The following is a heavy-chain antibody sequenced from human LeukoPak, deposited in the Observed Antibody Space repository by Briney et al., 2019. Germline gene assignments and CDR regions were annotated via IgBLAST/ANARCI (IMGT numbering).Heavy chain of an antibody. CDR3: AKELGVYDILTDPFDY. CDR1: GFTFSSYA. D-gene: IGHD3-9*01. CDR2: IRGSGGST. V-gene: IGHV3-23*01. Sequence: PGGSLRLSCAASGFTFSSYAMSWVRQAPGKGLEWVSAIRGSGGSTYYADSVKGRFTISRDNSKNPLYLQMNSLRAEDTAVYYCAKELGVYDILTDPFDYWGQGTLVTVSS. J-gene: IGHJ4*02.